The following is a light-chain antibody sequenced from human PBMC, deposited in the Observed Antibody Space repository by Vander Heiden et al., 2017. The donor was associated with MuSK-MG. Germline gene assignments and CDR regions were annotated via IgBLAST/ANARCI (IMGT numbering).Light chain of an antibody. J-gene: IGKJ2*01. CDR3: QQLSNWPPYT. V-gene: IGKV3-11*01. Sequence: EIVLTQSPATLSLSPGERATLSCRASQSVSSYLAWYQQKPGQAPRLLIYDASNRATGIPARFSGSGYGTYFTLTISSLEPEDFAVYYCQQLSNWPPYTFGQGTKLEIK. CDR1: QSVSSY. CDR2: DAS.